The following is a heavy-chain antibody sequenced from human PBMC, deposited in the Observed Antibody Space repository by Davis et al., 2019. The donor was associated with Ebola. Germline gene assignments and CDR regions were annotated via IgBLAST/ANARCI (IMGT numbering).Heavy chain of an antibody. CDR1: GYTFTSYG. CDR3: ARGDVVVPAAIEERGYYYYYMDV. V-gene: IGHV1-2*02. CDR2: INPNSGGT. Sequence: ASVKVSCKASGYTFTSYGISWVRQAPGQGLEWMGWINPNSGGTNYAQKFQGRVTMTRDTSISTAYMELSRLRSDDTAVYYCARGDVVVPAAIEERGYYYYYMDVWGKGTTVTVSS. D-gene: IGHD2-2*02. J-gene: IGHJ6*03.